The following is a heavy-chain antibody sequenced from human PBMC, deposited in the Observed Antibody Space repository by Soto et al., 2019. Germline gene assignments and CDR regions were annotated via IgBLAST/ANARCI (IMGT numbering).Heavy chain of an antibody. CDR3: ALRKTGSYFDY. J-gene: IGHJ4*02. V-gene: IGHV3-23*01. Sequence: PGGSLRLSCVGSGFTFSTYAMSWVRQAPGKGLEWVSGIGASGAGTYYADSVEGRFTISRDNSKNTLHLQMNSLRVEDTAVYYCALRKTGSYFDYWGQGTLV. CDR1: GFTFSTYA. D-gene: IGHD1-26*01. CDR2: IGASGAGT.